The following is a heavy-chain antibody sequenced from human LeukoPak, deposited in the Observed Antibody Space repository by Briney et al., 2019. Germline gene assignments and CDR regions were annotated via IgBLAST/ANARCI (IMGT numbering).Heavy chain of an antibody. CDR1: GGSFSGYY. D-gene: IGHD1-26*01. CDR3: ASRSSGLYYYYYYMDV. CDR2: INHSGST. J-gene: IGHJ6*03. Sequence: SETLSLTCAVYGGSFSGYYWSWIRQPPGKGLEWIGEINHSGSTNYSPSLKSRVTISVDTSKNQFSLKLSSVTAADTAVYYCASRSSGLYYYYYYMDVWGKGTTVTVSS. V-gene: IGHV4-34*01.